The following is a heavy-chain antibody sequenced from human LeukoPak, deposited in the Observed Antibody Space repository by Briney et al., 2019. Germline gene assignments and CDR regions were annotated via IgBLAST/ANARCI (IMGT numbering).Heavy chain of an antibody. D-gene: IGHD5-18*01. J-gene: IGHJ4*02. V-gene: IGHV3-23*01. CDR3: AKARGYSYGYYFDY. CDR1: GFTFSSYA. Sequence: GGSLRLPCAASGFTFSSYAMSWVRQAPGKGLEWVSAISGSGGSTYYADSVKGRFTISRDNSKNTLYLQMNSLRAEDTAVYYCAKARGYSYGYYFDYWGQGTLVTVSS. CDR2: ISGSGGST.